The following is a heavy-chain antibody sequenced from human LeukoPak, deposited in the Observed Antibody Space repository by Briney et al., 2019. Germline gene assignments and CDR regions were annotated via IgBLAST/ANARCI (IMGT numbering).Heavy chain of an antibody. Sequence: GGSLRLSCAASGFTFSSYAMHWVRQAPGKGLEWVAVISYDGSNKYYADSVKGRFTISRDNSKNTLYLQMNSLRAEDTAVYYCARDRHCSSTSCYVYGEYDYWGQGTLVTVSS. D-gene: IGHD2-2*01. J-gene: IGHJ4*02. V-gene: IGHV3-30*04. CDR1: GFTFSSYA. CDR3: ARDRHCSSTSCYVYGEYDY. CDR2: ISYDGSNK.